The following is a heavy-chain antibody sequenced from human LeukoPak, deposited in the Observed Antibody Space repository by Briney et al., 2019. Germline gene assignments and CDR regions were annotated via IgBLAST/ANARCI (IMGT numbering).Heavy chain of an antibody. CDR2: IYYSGST. CDR1: GGSISSSSYY. CDR3: AREKETEVGAFDI. Sequence: SETLSLTCTVSGGSISSSSYYWGWIRQPPGKGLEWIGSIYYSGSTYYNPSLKSRVTISVDTSKNQFSLKLSSVTAADTAVYYCAREKETEVGAFDIWGQGTMVTVSS. V-gene: IGHV4-39*07. D-gene: IGHD1-26*01. J-gene: IGHJ3*02.